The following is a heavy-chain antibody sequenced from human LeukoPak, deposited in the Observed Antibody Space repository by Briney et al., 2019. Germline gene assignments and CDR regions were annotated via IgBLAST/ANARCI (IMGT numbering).Heavy chain of an antibody. J-gene: IGHJ5*02. CDR3: ARGGEGQLEYNWFDP. V-gene: IGHV4-4*07. CDR1: GGSISSYY. D-gene: IGHD2-2*01. Sequence: SETLSLTRTVSGGSISSYYWSWIRQPAGKGLEWIGRIYTSGSTNYNPSLKSRVTMSVDTSKNQFSLKLSSVTAADTAVYYCARGGEGQLEYNWFDPWGQGTLVTVSS. CDR2: IYTSGST.